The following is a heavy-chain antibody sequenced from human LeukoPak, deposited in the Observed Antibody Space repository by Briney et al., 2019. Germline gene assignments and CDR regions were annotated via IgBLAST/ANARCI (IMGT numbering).Heavy chain of an antibody. CDR1: GGSISPYY. J-gene: IGHJ4*02. V-gene: IGHV4-59*01. D-gene: IGHD4-17*01. CDR3: ARAGSYSLTTTL. CDR2: ISYSGST. Sequence: PSETLSLTCAVSGGSISPYYWMWIRQPPGKGLEWIGYISYSGSTSFNPSLKSRVTISLDTSTNQVSLKLRSVTAADTAVYYCARAGSYSLTTTLWGQGTLVTVYS.